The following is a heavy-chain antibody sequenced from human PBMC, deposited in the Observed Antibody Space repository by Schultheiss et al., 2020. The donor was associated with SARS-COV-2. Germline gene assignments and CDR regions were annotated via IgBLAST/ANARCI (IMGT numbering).Heavy chain of an antibody. CDR3: GYDYIWGSYRYTSGRRVNPTAD. Sequence: SETLSLTCTVSGGSISSGDYYWSWIRQPPGKGLEWIGYIYYSGSTYYNPSLKSRVTISVDTSKNQFSLKLSSVTAADTAVYYCGYDYIWGSYRYTSGRRVNPTADWGQGTLVTVSS. CDR1: GGSISSGDYY. J-gene: IGHJ4*02. CDR2: IYYSGST. D-gene: IGHD3-16*02. V-gene: IGHV4-30-4*01.